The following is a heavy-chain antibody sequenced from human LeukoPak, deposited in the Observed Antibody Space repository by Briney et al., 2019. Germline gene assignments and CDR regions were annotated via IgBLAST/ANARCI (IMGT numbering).Heavy chain of an antibody. CDR2: IIPILGIA. V-gene: IGHV1-69*04. CDR1: GGTFSSYA. Sequence: SVKVSCKASGGTFSSYAISWVRQAPGQGLEWMGRIIPILGIANYAQKFQGRVTITADESTSTAYMELSSLRSEDTAVYYCARDSIAARLKAFDIWGQGTMVTVSS. J-gene: IGHJ3*02. CDR3: ARDSIAARLKAFDI. D-gene: IGHD6-6*01.